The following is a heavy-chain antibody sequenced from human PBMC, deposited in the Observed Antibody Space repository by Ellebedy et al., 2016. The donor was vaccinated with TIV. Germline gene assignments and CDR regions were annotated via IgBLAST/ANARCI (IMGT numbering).Heavy chain of an antibody. CDR3: AKCGIVGGIAARRTHFDY. J-gene: IGHJ4*02. Sequence: GESLKISXAASGFTFSSYDMSWVRQAPGKGLEWVSAISGSGGSTYYADSVKGRFTISRDNSKNTLYLQMNSLRAEDTAVYYCAKCGIVGGIAARRTHFDYWGQGTLVTVSS. CDR1: GFTFSSYD. D-gene: IGHD6-6*01. V-gene: IGHV3-23*01. CDR2: ISGSGGST.